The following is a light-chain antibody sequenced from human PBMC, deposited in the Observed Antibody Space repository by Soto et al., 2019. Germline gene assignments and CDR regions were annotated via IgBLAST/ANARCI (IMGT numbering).Light chain of an antibody. V-gene: IGKV3-20*01. CDR2: GAS. CDR3: QQYGSSPSWT. Sequence: EVVLTQSPATLSVSPGEGATLSCKASQSVDSRLAWYQQKPGQAPRLLIQGASSRGTDIPARFSGSGSGTEFTLTISRLEPEDSAVYYCQQYGSSPSWTFGQVTKVDIK. J-gene: IGKJ1*01. CDR1: QSVDSR.